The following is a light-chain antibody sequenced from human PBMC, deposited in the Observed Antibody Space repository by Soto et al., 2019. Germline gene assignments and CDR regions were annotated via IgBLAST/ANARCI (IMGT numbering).Light chain of an antibody. CDR1: QSVSTY. CDR2: DAS. V-gene: IGKV3-11*01. J-gene: IGKJ5*01. CDR3: QQRSNWTIT. Sequence: EILLTQSPATLSLSPGERATLSCRASQSVSTYLAWYQQKPGQAPRLLIYDASNRATGVPARFRGSGSETDFTLTISSLEPEDFVVYYCQQRSNWTITFGQGTRLEIK.